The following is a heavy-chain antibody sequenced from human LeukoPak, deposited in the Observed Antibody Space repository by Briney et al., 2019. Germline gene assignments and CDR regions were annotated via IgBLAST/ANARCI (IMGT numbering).Heavy chain of an antibody. CDR2: INWSGGST. V-gene: IGHV3-20*04. J-gene: IGHJ4*02. Sequence: GGSLRLSCAASGFTFDDYGMSWVRQAPGKGPEWVSGINWSGGSTGYADSVRGRFATSRDNAKNSLYLQMNILRAEDTALYYCARPRLRDYYFDYWGQGTLVTVAS. D-gene: IGHD4-17*01. CDR3: ARPRLRDYYFDY. CDR1: GFTFDDYG.